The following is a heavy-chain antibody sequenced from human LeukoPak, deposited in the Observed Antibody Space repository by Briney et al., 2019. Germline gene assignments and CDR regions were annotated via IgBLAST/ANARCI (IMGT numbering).Heavy chain of an antibody. CDR3: AKNSITGCAMIYCYYMDV. Sequence: GGSLRLSCAASKFTFSSYAMSWVRQAPGKGLEGVSVISGSGGSTYYADSVKGRFTISRDNSKNTLYLQMNSLRAEDTAVYYCAKNSITGCAMIYCYYMDVWGKGTTVTVSS. CDR1: KFTFSSYA. V-gene: IGHV3-23*01. D-gene: IGHD2-2*01. J-gene: IGHJ6*03. CDR2: ISGSGGST.